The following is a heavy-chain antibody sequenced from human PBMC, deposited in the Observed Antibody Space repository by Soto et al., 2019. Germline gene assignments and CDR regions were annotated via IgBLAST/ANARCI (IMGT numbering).Heavy chain of an antibody. Sequence: SVKVSCKASGGTFSSYAISWVRQAPGQGLEWMGGIIPIFGTANYAQKFQGRVTITADESTSTAYMDLSSLRSEDTAVYYCAREDLILEWLPYGMDVWGQGTTVTVSS. CDR1: GGTFSSYA. CDR2: IIPIFGTA. CDR3: AREDLILEWLPYGMDV. J-gene: IGHJ6*02. V-gene: IGHV1-69*13. D-gene: IGHD3-3*01.